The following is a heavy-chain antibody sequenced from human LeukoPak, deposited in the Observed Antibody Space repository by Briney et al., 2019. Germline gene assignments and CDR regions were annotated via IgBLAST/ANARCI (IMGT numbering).Heavy chain of an antibody. CDR2: ISSNGDST. J-gene: IGHJ4*02. Sequence: PGGSLRLSCAASGFTFSSYPVHWVRQAPGKGLEYVSGISSNGDSTYYANSVKGRFTISRDNSKNTLYLQMGSLRAEDMAVYYCAREYYYEELDYWGQGTLVTVSS. CDR3: AREYYYEELDY. D-gene: IGHD3-22*01. V-gene: IGHV3-64*01. CDR1: GFTFSSYP.